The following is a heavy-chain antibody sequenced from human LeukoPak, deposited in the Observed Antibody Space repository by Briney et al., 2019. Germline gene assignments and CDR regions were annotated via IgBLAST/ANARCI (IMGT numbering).Heavy chain of an antibody. CDR3: ARTYYYDSSGYYRYYFDY. Sequence: SVKVSCKASGGTFSSYAISWVRQAPGQGLEWMGRIIPIFGIANYAQKVQGRVTITADKSTSTAYMELSSLRSEDTAVYYCARTYYYDSSGYYRYYFDYRGQGTLVTVSS. CDR1: GGTFSSYA. J-gene: IGHJ4*02. D-gene: IGHD3-22*01. CDR2: IIPIFGIA. V-gene: IGHV1-69*04.